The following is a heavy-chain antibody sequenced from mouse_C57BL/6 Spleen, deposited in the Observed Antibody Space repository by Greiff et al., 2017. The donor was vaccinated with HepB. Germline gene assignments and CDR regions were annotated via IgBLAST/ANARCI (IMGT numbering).Heavy chain of an antibody. V-gene: IGHV10-3*01. CDR2: IRSKSSNYAT. J-gene: IGHJ1*03. CDR1: GFTFNTYA. Sequence: EVKLVESGGGLVQPKGSLKLSCAASGFTFNTYAMHWVRQAPGKGLEWVARIRSKSSNYATYYADSVKDRFTISRDDSQSMLYLQMNNLKTEDTAMYYCVRSPSYYYGSSLWYFDVWGTGTTVTVSS. D-gene: IGHD1-1*01. CDR3: VRSPSYYYGSSLWYFDV.